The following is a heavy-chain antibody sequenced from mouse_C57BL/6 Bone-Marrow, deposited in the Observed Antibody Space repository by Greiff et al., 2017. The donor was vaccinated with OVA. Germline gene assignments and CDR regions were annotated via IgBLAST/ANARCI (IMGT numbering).Heavy chain of an antibody. CDR3: ARRGYDYGYYYAMDY. D-gene: IGHD2-4*01. CDR2: INPNNGGT. J-gene: IGHJ4*01. Sequence: VQLKQSGPELVQPGASVKMSCKASGYTFTDYNMHWVKQSHGKSLEWIGYINPNNGGTSYNQKFKGKATLTVNKSSSTAYMELRSLTSEDSAVYYCARRGYDYGYYYAMDYWGQGTSVTVSS. V-gene: IGHV1-22*01. CDR1: GYTFTDYN.